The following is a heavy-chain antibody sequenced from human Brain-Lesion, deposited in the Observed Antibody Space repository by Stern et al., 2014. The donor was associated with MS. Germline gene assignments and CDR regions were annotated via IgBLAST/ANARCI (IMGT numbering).Heavy chain of an antibody. Sequence: EVQLVESGGGFVQPGGSLRLPCAASGFPFSHSWMHWVRQAPGKWLAWGSRINRDGSTTTYADSVKGRFTLPRDNAKPPLYLQMSSLRAEDTAVYYCTILSGPYDHWGQGTLVTVSS. CDR3: TILSGPYDH. D-gene: IGHD3-10*01. CDR1: GFPFSHSW. CDR2: INRDGSTT. J-gene: IGHJ4*02. V-gene: IGHV3-74*02.